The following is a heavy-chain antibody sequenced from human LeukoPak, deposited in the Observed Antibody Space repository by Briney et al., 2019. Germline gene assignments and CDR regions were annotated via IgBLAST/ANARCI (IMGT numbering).Heavy chain of an antibody. J-gene: IGHJ4*02. CDR1: GGSISSGDYY. D-gene: IGHD2-21*02. Sequence: SETLSLTCTGSGGSISSGDYYWSWIRQHPGKGLEWIGYIDYSGSTYYNPSLKSRVTISVDTSKNQFSLKLSSVTAADTAVYHCARERCGGDCYTAWRYYFDYWGQGTLVSVSS. CDR2: IDYSGST. V-gene: IGHV4-30-4*01. CDR3: ARERCGGDCYTAWRYYFDY.